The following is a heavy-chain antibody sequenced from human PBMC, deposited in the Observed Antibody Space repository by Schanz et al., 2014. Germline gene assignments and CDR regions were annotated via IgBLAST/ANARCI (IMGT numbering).Heavy chain of an antibody. J-gene: IGHJ4*02. V-gene: IGHV3-23*04. D-gene: IGHD2-2*01. CDR3: AKDLLYGAPMPLNHLDY. CDR2: LTGSGGST. CDR1: GFTFSSYA. Sequence: EVQLVESGGGLVQPGGSLRLSCGGSGFTFSSYAMSWVRQAPGKGLEWVSALTGSGGSTYYADSVKGRFTISRDNSKNTLYLQMTSLRAEDTAVYYCAKDLLYGAPMPLNHLDYWGQGTLVTVSS.